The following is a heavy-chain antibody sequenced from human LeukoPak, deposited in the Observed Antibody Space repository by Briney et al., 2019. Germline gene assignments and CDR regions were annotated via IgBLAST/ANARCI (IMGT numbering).Heavy chain of an antibody. Sequence: PGGPWSFSGPAPGFTFGGFTMNGAGQAPGKGRDWISSIVTIGNYIYYADSVKGRFTISRDNAKNTLYLQMNSLRAEDTAVYYCAKDLTADAMVRGVDDALDIWGQGTMVTVSS. J-gene: IGHJ3*02. CDR2: IVTIGNYI. V-gene: IGHV3-21*01. CDR1: GFTFGGFT. D-gene: IGHD3-10*01. CDR3: AKDLTADAMVRGVDDALDI.